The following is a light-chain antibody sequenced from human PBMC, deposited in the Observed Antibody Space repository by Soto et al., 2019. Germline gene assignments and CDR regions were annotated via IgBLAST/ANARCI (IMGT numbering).Light chain of an antibody. CDR2: DNN. Sequence: QAVVTQPPSVSAAPGQKVTISCSGSSSNIGNNYVSWYQQLPGTAPKLLIYDNNKRPSGTPDRFSGSKSGTSATLGITGLQTGDEADYYCGTWDSGLSVVVFGGGTQLTVL. CDR3: GTWDSGLSVVV. CDR1: SSNIGNNY. V-gene: IGLV1-51*01. J-gene: IGLJ2*01.